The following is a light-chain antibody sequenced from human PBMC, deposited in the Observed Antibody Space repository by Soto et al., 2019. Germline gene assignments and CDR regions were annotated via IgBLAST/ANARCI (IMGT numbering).Light chain of an antibody. Sequence: TLSGSQGDRVTITCRASQTISSCLTWYQQKPGKAPKLLIYKSSTLKSGVPSRFSGSGSGTEFTLTISSLQPEDFTTYCCQHYESQPNAFGQGTKVDIK. CDR2: KSS. V-gene: IGKV1-5*03. CDR3: QHYESQPNA. CDR1: QTISSC. J-gene: IGKJ1*01.